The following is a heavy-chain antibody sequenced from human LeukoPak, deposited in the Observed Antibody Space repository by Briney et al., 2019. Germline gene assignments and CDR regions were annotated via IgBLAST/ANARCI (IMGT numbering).Heavy chain of an antibody. CDR2: ISYDGSNK. CDR3: ARGSSPDY. Sequence: PGRSLRLSCAASGFTFINYAMHWVRQAPGRGLEWVTFISYDGSNKYYADCVKGRFTISRDNSKNTLYLQMNSLRVEDTAVYYCARGSSPDYWGQGTLVTVSS. J-gene: IGHJ4*02. V-gene: IGHV3-30-3*01. CDR1: GFTFINYA. D-gene: IGHD6-13*01.